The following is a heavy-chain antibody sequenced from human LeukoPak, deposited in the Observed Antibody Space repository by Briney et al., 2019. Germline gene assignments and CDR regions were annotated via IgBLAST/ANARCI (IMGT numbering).Heavy chain of an antibody. V-gene: IGHV4-59*01. CDR3: AREAPEDYFDY. J-gene: IGHJ4*02. D-gene: IGHD1-14*01. CDR1: GGSISSYY. CDR2: IYYSVST. Sequence: SETLSLTCTVSGGSISSYYCSWIRQPPGKGLEWIGDIYYSVSTNYNPSLKRRVTISVDTSKNQFSLKLSSVTAADTAVYYCAREAPEDYFDYWGQGTLVTVSS.